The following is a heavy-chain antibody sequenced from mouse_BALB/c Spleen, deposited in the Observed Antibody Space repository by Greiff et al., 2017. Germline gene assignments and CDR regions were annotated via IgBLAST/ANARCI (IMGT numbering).Heavy chain of an antibody. J-gene: IGHJ3*01. Sequence: EVQRVESGGGLVQPGGSRKLSCAASGFTFSDYGMAWVRQAPGKGPEWVAFISNLAYSIYYADTVTGRFTISRENAKNTLYLEMSSLRSEDTAMYYCARDGDYYGSSSWFADWGQGTLVTVSA. V-gene: IGHV5-15*02. D-gene: IGHD1-1*01. CDR2: ISNLAYSI. CDR3: ARDGDYYGSSSWFAD. CDR1: GFTFSDYG.